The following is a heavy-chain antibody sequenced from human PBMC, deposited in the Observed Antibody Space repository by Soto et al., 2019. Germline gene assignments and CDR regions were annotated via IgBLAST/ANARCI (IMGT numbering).Heavy chain of an antibody. CDR1: GGSISSSSYY. V-gene: IGHV4-39*01. CDR3: ARLGVEIAAASDYYYMDV. Sequence: SETLSLTCTVSGGSISSSSYYWGWIRQPPGKGLEWIGSIYYSGSTYYNPSLKSRVTISVDTSKNQFSLKLSFVTAADTAVYYCARLGVEIAAASDYYYMDVWGKGTTVTVSS. J-gene: IGHJ6*03. D-gene: IGHD6-13*01. CDR2: IYYSGST.